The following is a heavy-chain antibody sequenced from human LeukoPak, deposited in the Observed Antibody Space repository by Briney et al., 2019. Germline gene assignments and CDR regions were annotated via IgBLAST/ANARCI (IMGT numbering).Heavy chain of an antibody. D-gene: IGHD4-17*01. CDR2: MNPNSGNT. CDR1: GYTFTSYD. V-gene: IGHV1-8*01. Sequence: GASVKVSCKASGYTFTSYDINWVRQATGQGLEWMGWMNPNSGNTGYAQKFQGRVTITRNTSISTAYMELSSLRSEDTAVYYCARVTVTTYSDAFDIWGQGTMVTVSS. J-gene: IGHJ3*02. CDR3: ARVTVTTYSDAFDI.